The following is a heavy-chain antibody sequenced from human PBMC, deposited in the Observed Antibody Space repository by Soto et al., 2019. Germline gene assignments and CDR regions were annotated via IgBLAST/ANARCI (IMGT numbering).Heavy chain of an antibody. D-gene: IGHD2-15*01. CDR1: GYTFTSYG. V-gene: IGHV1-18*01. Sequence: ASVKVSCKASGYTFTSYGISWVRQAPGQGLEWMGWISAYNGNTNYAQKLQGRVTMTTDTSTSTAYMELRSLRSDDTAVYYCARTVVVVAATNWFDPWGQGTLVTVSS. CDR3: ARTVVVVAATNWFDP. CDR2: ISAYNGNT. J-gene: IGHJ5*02.